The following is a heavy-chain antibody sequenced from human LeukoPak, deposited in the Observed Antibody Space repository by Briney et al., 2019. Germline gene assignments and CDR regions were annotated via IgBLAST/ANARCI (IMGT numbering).Heavy chain of an antibody. J-gene: IGHJ6*03. CDR1: GGSFSGYY. Sequence: SETLSLTCAVYGGSFSGYYWSWIRQPPGKGLEWIGEINHSGSTNYNPSLKSRVSISVDTSKNQFSLKLSSVTAADTAVYAKTTEAHSWRTRYYDYYMDVWGKGTTVTVSS. CDR2: INHSGST. CDR3: TTEAHSWRTRYYDYYMDV. V-gene: IGHV4-34*03. D-gene: IGHD6-13*01.